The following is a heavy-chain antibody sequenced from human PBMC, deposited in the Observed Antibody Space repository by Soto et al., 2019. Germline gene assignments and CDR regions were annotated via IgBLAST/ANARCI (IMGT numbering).Heavy chain of an antibody. CDR1: GFTFSSYA. V-gene: IGHV3-23*01. D-gene: IGHD2-15*01. Sequence: GGSLRLSCAASGFTFSSYAMSWVRQAPGKGLEWVSAISGSGGSTYYADSVKGRFTISRDNSKNTLYLQMHILRAEDTAVYYCAKDSCSGGSCYRGDAFDIWGQGTMVTVSS. CDR2: ISGSGGST. CDR3: AKDSCSGGSCYRGDAFDI. J-gene: IGHJ3*02.